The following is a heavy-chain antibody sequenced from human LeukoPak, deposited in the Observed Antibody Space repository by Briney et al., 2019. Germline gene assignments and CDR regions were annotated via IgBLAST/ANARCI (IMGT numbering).Heavy chain of an antibody. CDR3: ARAQLVPGYYYYYMDV. D-gene: IGHD6-6*01. Sequence: GASVKVSCKASGGTFSSYGISWVRQAPGQGLEWMGGIIPISGTANYGQKFQGRVTITADESTGTAYMELSSLRSEDTAVYYCARAQLVPGYYYYYMDVWGKGTTVTVSS. CDR1: GGTFSSYG. J-gene: IGHJ6*03. CDR2: IIPISGTA. V-gene: IGHV1-69*13.